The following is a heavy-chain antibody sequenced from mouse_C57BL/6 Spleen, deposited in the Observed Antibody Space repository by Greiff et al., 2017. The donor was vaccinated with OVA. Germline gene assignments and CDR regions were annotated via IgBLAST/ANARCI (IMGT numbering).Heavy chain of an antibody. D-gene: IGHD2-5*01. CDR3: ATYYSNY. J-gene: IGHJ2*01. V-gene: IGHV1-19*01. CDR2: INPYNGGT. Sequence: EVQRVESGPVLVKPGASVKMSCKASGYTFTDYYMNWVKQSHGKSLEWIGVINPYNGGTSYNQKFKGKATLTVDKSSSTAYMELNSLTSEDSAVYYCATYYSNYWGQGTTLTVSS. CDR1: GYTFTDYY.